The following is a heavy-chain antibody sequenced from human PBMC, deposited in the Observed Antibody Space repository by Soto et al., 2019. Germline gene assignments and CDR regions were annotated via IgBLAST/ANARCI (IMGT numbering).Heavy chain of an antibody. CDR3: ARDGGRHSGGIDY. CDR2: IIPIFGTA. V-gene: IGHV1-69*01. J-gene: IGHJ4*02. Sequence: QVQLVQSGAEVKKPGSSVKVSCKASGGTFSSYSINWVRQALGQGLEWMGEIIPIFGTANYAQKFQGSVTITADESTSTAYMELSSLRSEDTAVYYCARDGGRHSGGIDYWGQGTLVTVSS. CDR1: GGTFSSYS. D-gene: IGHD1-26*01.